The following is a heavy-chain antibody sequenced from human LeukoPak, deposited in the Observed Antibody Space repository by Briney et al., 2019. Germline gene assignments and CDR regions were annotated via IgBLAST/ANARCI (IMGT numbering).Heavy chain of an antibody. V-gene: IGHV3-23*01. CDR2: ISGGGGST. D-gene: IGHD3-10*01. Sequence: GGSLRLSCAASGFTFTSYSMNWVRQAPGKGLEWVSTISGGGGSTYYADSVKGRFTISRDNSKNTLYLQVNSLRAEDTAVYYCAKGHYYGSGSLDYWGQGTLVTVSS. CDR1: GFTFTSYS. J-gene: IGHJ4*02. CDR3: AKGHYYGSGSLDY.